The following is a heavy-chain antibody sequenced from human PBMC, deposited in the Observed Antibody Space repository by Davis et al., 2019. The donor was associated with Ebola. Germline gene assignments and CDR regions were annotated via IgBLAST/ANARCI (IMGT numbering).Heavy chain of an antibody. V-gene: IGHV4-61*08. CDR2: INHTGGT. J-gene: IGHJ5*02. CDR3: ARDPGSGSYKNWFDP. Sequence: MPSETLSLTCTVSGGSVSSAGYYWSWIRQPPGKGLEWIGEINHTGGTNYNPSLKSRVTISIDTSKNQFSLNLTSVTAADTAVYYCARDPGSGSYKNWFDPWGQGTLVTVSS. D-gene: IGHD3-10*01. CDR1: GGSVSSAGYY.